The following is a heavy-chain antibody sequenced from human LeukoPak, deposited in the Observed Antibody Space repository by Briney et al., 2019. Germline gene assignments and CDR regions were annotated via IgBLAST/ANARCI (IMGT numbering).Heavy chain of an antibody. Sequence: SQTLSLTCTVSGGSISSGGYYWSWIRQHPGTGLEWIGYIYYSGSTYYNPSLKSRVTISVDTSKNQFSLKLSSVTAADTAVYYCARDGHPTYYYDSSGYYQASGMDVWGQGTTVTVSS. CDR3: ARDGHPTYYYDSSGYYQASGMDV. D-gene: IGHD3-22*01. V-gene: IGHV4-31*03. J-gene: IGHJ6*02. CDR2: IYYSGST. CDR1: GGSISSGGYY.